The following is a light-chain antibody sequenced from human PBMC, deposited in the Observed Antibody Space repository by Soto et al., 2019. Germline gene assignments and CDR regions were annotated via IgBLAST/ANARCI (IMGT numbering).Light chain of an antibody. CDR2: AAS. Sequence: DIQMTQSPSSVSASVGDTVTSNCRASQIMTSWLAWYQQRPGKAPKLLIFAASTLQSGVPSRFSGSGSRTDFTLTITDLQPEDVATYYCQQADTLPITFGQGTQLEIK. CDR3: QQADTLPIT. J-gene: IGKJ5*01. V-gene: IGKV1D-12*01. CDR1: QIMTSW.